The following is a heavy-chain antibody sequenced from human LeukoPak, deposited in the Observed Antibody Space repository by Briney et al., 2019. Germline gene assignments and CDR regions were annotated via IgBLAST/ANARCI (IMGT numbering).Heavy chain of an antibody. J-gene: IGHJ4*02. CDR2: ISYDGSNK. D-gene: IGHD3-10*01. CDR1: GFTFGSYG. V-gene: IGHV3-30*18. CDR3: AKVWFGDIAIFDY. Sequence: GGSLRLSCAASGFTFGSYGMPWVRQAPGKGLEWVAVISYDGSNKYYADSVKGRFTISRDNSKNTLYLQMNSLRAEDTAVYYCAKVWFGDIAIFDYWGQGTLVTVSS.